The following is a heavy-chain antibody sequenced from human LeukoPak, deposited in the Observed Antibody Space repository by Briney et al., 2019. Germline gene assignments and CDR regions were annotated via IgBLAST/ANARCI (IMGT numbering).Heavy chain of an antibody. CDR1: GFTVSSNY. CDR3: AKEGGHPTTDY. Sequence: GGSLRLSCAASGFTVSSNYTSWVRQAPGKGLEWVSVIYSGGSTYYADSVKGRFTISRDNSKNTLYLQMNSLRAEDTAVYYCAKEGGHPTTDYWGQGTLVTVSS. D-gene: IGHD1-1*01. V-gene: IGHV3-53*01. J-gene: IGHJ4*02. CDR2: IYSGGST.